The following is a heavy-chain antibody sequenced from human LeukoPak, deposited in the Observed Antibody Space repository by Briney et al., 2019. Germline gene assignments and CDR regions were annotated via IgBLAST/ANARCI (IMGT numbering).Heavy chain of an antibody. Sequence: KSSETLSLTCAVSGVSISSGGYSWRWIRQPPGKGLEWIGYIYHSGSTYYNPSLKSRVTISVDMSKNQISLKLTSVTAADTAVYYCARWGQKGTYFYDSTGHQPEAFDLWGQGTKVTVSS. CDR3: ARWGQKGTYFYDSTGHQPEAFDL. J-gene: IGHJ3*01. CDR2: IYHSGST. D-gene: IGHD3-22*01. V-gene: IGHV4-30-2*02. CDR1: GVSISSGGYS.